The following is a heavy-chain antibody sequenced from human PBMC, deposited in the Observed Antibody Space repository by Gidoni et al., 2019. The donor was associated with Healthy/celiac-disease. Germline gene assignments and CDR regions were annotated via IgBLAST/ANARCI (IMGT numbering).Heavy chain of an antibody. CDR2: IKSKTEGGTT. CDR1: GFTFSNAW. Sequence: EVQLVVSGGGLVKPGGSLRLPCAASGFTFSNAWMSWVRQAPGQGLEWVGRIKSKTEGGTTDYAAPVKGRFTISRDDSKNTLYLQMNSLKTEDTAVYYCTTDLRYFDWLLRFGYYGMDVWGQGTTVTVSS. J-gene: IGHJ6*02. D-gene: IGHD3-9*01. CDR3: TTDLRYFDWLLRFGYYGMDV. V-gene: IGHV3-15*01.